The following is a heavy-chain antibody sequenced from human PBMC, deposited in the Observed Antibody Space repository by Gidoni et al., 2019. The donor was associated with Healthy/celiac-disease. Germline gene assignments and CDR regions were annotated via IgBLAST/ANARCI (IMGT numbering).Heavy chain of an antibody. D-gene: IGHD3-22*01. J-gene: IGHJ2*01. V-gene: IGHV1-69*01. CDR3: ARSRITMIVDPSVGWYFDL. CDR2: IIPIFGTA. Sequence: QVPLVQSGPEVKSPGPSLKVPCQPSGGTFSTFPTTWVRQAPGQGLEWMGGIIPIFGTANYAQKFQGRVTITADESTSTAYMELSSLRSEDTAVYYCARSRITMIVDPSVGWYFDLWGRGTLVTVSS. CDR1: GGTFSTFP.